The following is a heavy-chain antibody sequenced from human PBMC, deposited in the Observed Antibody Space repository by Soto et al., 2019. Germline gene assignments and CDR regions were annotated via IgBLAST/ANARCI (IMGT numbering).Heavy chain of an antibody. CDR2: IYYSGST. CDR1: GGSISSGDYY. J-gene: IGHJ4*02. Sequence: QVQLQESGPGLVKPSQTLSLTCTVSGGSISSGDYYWSWIRQPPGKGLEWIGYIYYSGSTYYNPSLQTRFTLSVDTSKNPFSLKLSSVTAAATAVYCCARVGGFGATTIDYWGQGTLVTVSS. D-gene: IGHD3-10*01. V-gene: IGHV4-30-4*01. CDR3: ARVGGFGATTIDY.